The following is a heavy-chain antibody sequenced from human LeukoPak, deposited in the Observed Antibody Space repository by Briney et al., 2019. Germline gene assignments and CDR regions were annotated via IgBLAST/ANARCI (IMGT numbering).Heavy chain of an antibody. CDR3: AIRAWYGSWSYYNVGSSQTIRGYFDL. V-gene: IGHV5-51*01. J-gene: IGHJ2*01. CDR2: IYPGDSDT. Sequence: GESLKISCKGSGYSFTSYWIGWVRQLPGKGLEWMGIIYPGDSDTRYSPSFQGQVTISADKSISTAYLQWSSMKASDTAMYYCAIRAWYGSWSYYNVGSSQTIRGYFDLWGRGTLVTVSS. D-gene: IGHD3-10*01. CDR1: GYSFTSYW.